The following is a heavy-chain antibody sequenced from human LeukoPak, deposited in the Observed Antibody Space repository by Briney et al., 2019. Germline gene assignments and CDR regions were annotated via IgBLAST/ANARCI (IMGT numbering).Heavy chain of an antibody. CDR2: IRSKAYGGTT. V-gene: IGHV3-49*04. Sequence: PGRSLRLSCTASGFNLGDYAVSWVRQAPGKGLEWVGFIRSKAYGGTTEYAASVKGRFTISRDDSKSIAYLQVNSLKTEDTAVYYCTRDVVGGGVTTCFHYWGRGTLVTVSS. J-gene: IGHJ4*02. D-gene: IGHD4-17*01. CDR3: TRDVVGGGVTTCFHY. CDR1: GFNLGDYA.